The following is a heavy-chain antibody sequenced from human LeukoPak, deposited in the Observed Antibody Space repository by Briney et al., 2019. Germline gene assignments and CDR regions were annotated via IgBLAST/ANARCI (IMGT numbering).Heavy chain of an antibody. Sequence: GGSLRLSCAASGFTFSSYEMNWVRHAPGKGLVWVSRINSDGSRTGYADSVKGRFTISRDNAKNTLYLQMNSLRAEDTAIYYCARELPREVTLDYWGQGTLVTVSS. CDR2: INSDGSRT. CDR3: ARELPREVTLDY. J-gene: IGHJ4*02. D-gene: IGHD2-21*02. V-gene: IGHV3-74*01. CDR1: GFTFSSYE.